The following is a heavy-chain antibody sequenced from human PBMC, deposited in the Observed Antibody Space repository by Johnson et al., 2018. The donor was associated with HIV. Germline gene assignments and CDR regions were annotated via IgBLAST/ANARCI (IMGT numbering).Heavy chain of an antibody. V-gene: IGHV3-30*02. D-gene: IGHD2-15*01. CDR3: ASYCCGGSCCRCSPSDAFDI. CDR1: GFTFSSDG. Sequence: QVQLVESGGGVVQPGGSLRLSCAASGFTFSSDGMHWVRQAPGKGLEWVALIRCDGSNKYYADSVKGRVTIPRDNSKNTQYLQMNRLRPEDTAVYYCASYCCGGSCCRCSPSDAFDIWGQGTMVTVSS. J-gene: IGHJ3*02. CDR2: IRCDGSNK.